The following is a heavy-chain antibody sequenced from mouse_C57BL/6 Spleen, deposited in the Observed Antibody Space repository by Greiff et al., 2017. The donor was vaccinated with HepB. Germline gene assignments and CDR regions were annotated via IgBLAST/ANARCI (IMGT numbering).Heavy chain of an antibody. CDR1: GFTFNTYA. Sequence: EVQLVESGGGLVQPKGSLKLSCAASGFTFNTYAMHWVRQAPGKGLEWVARIRSKSSNYATYYADSVKDRFTISRDDSQSMLYLQMNKLKTEDAAMYYCVRESPFYVGFAYWGQGTLVTVSA. CDR2: IRSKSSNYAT. CDR3: VRESPFYVGFAY. J-gene: IGHJ3*01. D-gene: IGHD1-1*01. V-gene: IGHV10-3*01.